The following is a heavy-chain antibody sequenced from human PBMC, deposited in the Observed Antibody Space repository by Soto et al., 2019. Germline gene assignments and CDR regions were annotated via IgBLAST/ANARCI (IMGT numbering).Heavy chain of an antibody. CDR1: GFTFSSYG. D-gene: IGHD3-10*01. V-gene: IGHV3-33*01. Sequence: QVQLVESGGGVVQPERSLTLSCAASGFTFSSYGMHWIRQAPGKGLEWVAVIWHDGMNKYYADSVRGRLTISRDNSKNTLYLHMNSLRAEDTAVYYCARDRGSDDPIDYWGQGTLVNVSS. J-gene: IGHJ4*02. CDR2: IWHDGMNK. CDR3: ARDRGSDDPIDY.